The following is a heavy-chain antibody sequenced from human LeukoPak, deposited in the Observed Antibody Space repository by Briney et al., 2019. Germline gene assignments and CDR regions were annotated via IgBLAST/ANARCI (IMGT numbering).Heavy chain of an antibody. J-gene: IGHJ3*02. CDR3: AREIPSDAFDI. Sequence: SETLSLTCTVSGGSISSGGYYWSWIRQHPGKGLEWIGYIYYSASTYYNPSLKSRVTISVDTSKNQFSLKLSSVTAADTAVYYCAREIPSDAFDIWGQGTMVTVSS. CDR2: IYYSAST. V-gene: IGHV4-31*03. D-gene: IGHD2-2*02. CDR1: GGSISSGGYY.